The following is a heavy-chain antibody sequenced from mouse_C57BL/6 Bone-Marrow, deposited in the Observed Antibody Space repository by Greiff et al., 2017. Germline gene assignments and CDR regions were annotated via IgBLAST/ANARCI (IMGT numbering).Heavy chain of an antibody. CDR2: IYPRDGST. J-gene: IGHJ4*01. CDR3: ARKYYYGTLGYYAMDY. CDR1: GYTFTDHT. V-gene: IGHV1-78*01. D-gene: IGHD1-1*01. Sequence: QVQLQQSDAELVKPGASVKISCKVSGYTFTDHTIHWMKQRPEQGLEWIGYIYPRDGSTKYNEKFKGKATLTADKSSSTAYMQLNSLTSEDSAVYFCARKYYYGTLGYYAMDYWGQGTSVTVSS.